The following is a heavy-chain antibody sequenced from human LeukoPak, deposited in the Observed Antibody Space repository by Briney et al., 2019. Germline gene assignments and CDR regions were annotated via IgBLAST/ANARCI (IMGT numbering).Heavy chain of an antibody. CDR1: GFTFSSYW. V-gene: IGHV3-74*01. D-gene: IGHD6-13*01. J-gene: IGHJ3*02. Sequence: GGSLRLSCAASGFTFSSYWMHWVRHAPGKGLVWVSRINTDGSDTTYADSVKGRFTISRNNAKNTLYLQMNSLRAEDTAVYYCALAAAGTKDAFDIWGQGTMVTVSS. CDR2: INTDGSDT. CDR3: ALAAAGTKDAFDI.